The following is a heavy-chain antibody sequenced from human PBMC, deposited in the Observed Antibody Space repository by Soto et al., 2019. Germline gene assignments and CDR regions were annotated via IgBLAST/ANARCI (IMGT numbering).Heavy chain of an antibody. CDR1: GGSISSSSYY. V-gene: IGHV4-39*07. CDR2: IYYSGYT. CDR3: ARDLSGGIAVAGPVYYYYGMDV. D-gene: IGHD6-19*01. Sequence: PSETLSLTCTVSGGSISSSSYYWGWIRQPPGKGLEWIGSIYYSGYTYYNPSLKSRVTISVDTSKNQFSLKLSRLRSDDTAVYYCARDLSGGIAVAGPVYYYYGMDVWGQGTTVTVSS. J-gene: IGHJ6*02.